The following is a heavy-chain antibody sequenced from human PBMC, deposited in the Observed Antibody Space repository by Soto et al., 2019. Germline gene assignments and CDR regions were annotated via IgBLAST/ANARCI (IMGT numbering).Heavy chain of an antibody. CDR2: IYYSGNT. CDR1: GGSIGSGGYY. J-gene: IGHJ6*02. Sequence: SETLSLTCTVSGGSIGSGGYYWSWVRQNPRRGLEWIGNIYYSGNTYYNPSLKSRLTISVDTSKNQFSLNLSSVTAADTAVYYCARDRLMATAGTARHYFGLDVWGQGTTVTVSS. D-gene: IGHD5-18*01. V-gene: IGHV4-31*03. CDR3: ARDRLMATAGTARHYFGLDV.